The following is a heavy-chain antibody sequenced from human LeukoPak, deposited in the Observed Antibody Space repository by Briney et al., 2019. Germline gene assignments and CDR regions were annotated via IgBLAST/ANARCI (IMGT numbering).Heavy chain of an antibody. CDR2: IKGDGSET. CDR3: ATSGGY. Sequence: GGSLRLSCAASGFTFSAYWMKWVRQAPGGGLEWVASIKGDGSETHYETSVKGRLTISRDNAKRSLYLQMTSLSVEDTAMYYCATSGGYWGQGTLVTVSP. CDR1: GFTFSAYW. V-gene: IGHV3-7*01. J-gene: IGHJ4*02. D-gene: IGHD3-16*01.